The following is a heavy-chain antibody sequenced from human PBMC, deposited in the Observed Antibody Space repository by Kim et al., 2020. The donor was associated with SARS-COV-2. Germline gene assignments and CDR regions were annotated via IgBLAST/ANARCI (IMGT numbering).Heavy chain of an antibody. V-gene: IGHV3-21*01. J-gene: IGHJ4*02. CDR3: ASEDCSDSTCYY. CDR2: ISTSSYR. D-gene: IGHD2-15*01. CDR1: GFAFSSFN. Sequence: GGSLRLSCAASGFAFSSFNMNWVRQAPGKGLEWVSSISTSSYRFYADSVKGRFTISRDNAQNLLYLQMDSLRAEDTAIYYCASEDCSDSTCYYWGPGALVPVPS.